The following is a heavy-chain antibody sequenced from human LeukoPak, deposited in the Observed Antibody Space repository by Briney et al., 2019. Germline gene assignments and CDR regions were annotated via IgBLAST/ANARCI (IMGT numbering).Heavy chain of an antibody. Sequence: SETLSLTCTVSGGSISSSSYYWGWIRQPPGKGLEWIGSIYYSGRTYYNPSLNSRVTISVDTSKNQFSLKLSSVTAADTAVYYCARAPVGVKADAFDVWGQGTMVTVSS. D-gene: IGHD1-26*01. CDR2: IYYSGRT. CDR1: GGSISSSSYY. J-gene: IGHJ3*01. V-gene: IGHV4-39*01. CDR3: ARAPVGVKADAFDV.